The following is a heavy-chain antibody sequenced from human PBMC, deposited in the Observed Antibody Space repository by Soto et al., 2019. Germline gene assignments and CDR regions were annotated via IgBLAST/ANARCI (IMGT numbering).Heavy chain of an antibody. V-gene: IGHV1-69*13. CDR3: ARDSLPGYYFEY. CDR1: GGTFSSYA. CDR2: IIPIFGTA. Sequence: ASVKVSCKASGGTFSSYAISWVRQAPGQGLEWMGGIIPIFGTANYAQKFQGRVTITADESTSTAYMELSSLRSEDTAVYYCARDSLPGYYFEYWGQGTLVTVSS. J-gene: IGHJ4*02.